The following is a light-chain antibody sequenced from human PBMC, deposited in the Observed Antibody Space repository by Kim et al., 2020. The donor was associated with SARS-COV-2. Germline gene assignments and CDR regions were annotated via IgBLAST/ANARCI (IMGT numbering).Light chain of an antibody. Sequence: ELTQPPSASGTPGQRVTISCSGSSSNIGSNNVVWYQQLPGAAPNLLIYSNNHRSSGVPDRFSGSKSGTSASLAISGLQSEDEAVYYCAAWDDSLNGAVFGGGTQLTVL. V-gene: IGLV1-44*01. CDR1: SSNIGSNN. CDR2: SNN. CDR3: AAWDDSLNGAV. J-gene: IGLJ2*01.